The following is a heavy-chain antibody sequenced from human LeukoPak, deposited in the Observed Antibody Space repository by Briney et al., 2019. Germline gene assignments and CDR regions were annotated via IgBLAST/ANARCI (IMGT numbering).Heavy chain of an antibody. CDR3: ARGPPIAGGVFDY. J-gene: IGHJ4*02. V-gene: IGHV1-2*02. CDR2: INPNSGGT. Sequence: PQASVKVSCKASGYTFTSYAMNWVRQAPGQGLEWMGWINPNSGGTNYAQKFQGRVTMTRDTSISTAYMELSRLRSDDTAVYYCARGPPIAGGVFDYWGQGTLVTASS. CDR1: GYTFTSYA. D-gene: IGHD6-13*01.